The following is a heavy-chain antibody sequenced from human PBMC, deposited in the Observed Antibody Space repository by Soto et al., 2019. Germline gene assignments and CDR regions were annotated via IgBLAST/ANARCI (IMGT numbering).Heavy chain of an antibody. CDR1: GFSFSSFA. CDR2: VSGRGGDT. J-gene: IGHJ4*02. V-gene: IGHV3-23*01. D-gene: IGHD3-3*01. Sequence: EVHLLQSGGGLVQPGGSLRLSCAASGFSFSSFALSWVRQSPGKGLEWVAAVSGRGGDTYYANSVKGRFTISRDNSQNTLFLQMNSLRAEDSAIYYCANDPNYDCWSGFSAVYFDYWGQGTLVTVSS. CDR3: ANDPNYDCWSGFSAVYFDY.